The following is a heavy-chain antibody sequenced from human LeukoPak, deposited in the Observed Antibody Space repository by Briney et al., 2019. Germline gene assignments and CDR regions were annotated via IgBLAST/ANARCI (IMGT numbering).Heavy chain of an antibody. Sequence: SQTLSLTCTVSGGSISSGGYYWSWIRQPPGKGLEWIGEINHSGSTNYNPSLKSRVTISVDTSKNQFSLKLSSVTAADTAVYYCARPGWRYYFDYWGQGTLVTVSS. D-gene: IGHD6-19*01. V-gene: IGHV4-30-2*01. CDR1: GGSISSGGYY. CDR2: INHSGST. J-gene: IGHJ4*02. CDR3: ARPGWRYYFDY.